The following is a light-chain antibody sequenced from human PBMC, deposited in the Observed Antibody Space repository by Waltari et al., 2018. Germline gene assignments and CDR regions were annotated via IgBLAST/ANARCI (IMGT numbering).Light chain of an antibody. J-gene: IGKJ4*01. CDR3: HQYGSSPHT. CDR1: QYVGSNF. Sequence: DIVLTQSPGTLSLSPGERATLPCRASQYVGSNFLAWYQQKPGKAPRLLIHDSTNRATGIPDRFSGSGSGTDFTLTISGLEPEDFAVYHCHQYGSSPHTFGGGTKVEIE. CDR2: DST. V-gene: IGKV3-20*01.